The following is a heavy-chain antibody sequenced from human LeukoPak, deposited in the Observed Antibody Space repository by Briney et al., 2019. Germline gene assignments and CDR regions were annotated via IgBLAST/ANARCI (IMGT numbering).Heavy chain of an antibody. J-gene: IGHJ4*02. D-gene: IGHD1-26*01. CDR2: ISKTSSSI. CDR1: VFTLSTYK. CDR3: ASSGDYYMGY. Sequence: GGSLRLSCAASVFTLSTYKMNWVRQAPGKGLEWVSYISKTSSSIYYADSVKGRFTISRDNAKNSLYLQMNSLRAEDTAVYYFASSGDYYMGYWGQGTLVTVSS. V-gene: IGHV3-48*01.